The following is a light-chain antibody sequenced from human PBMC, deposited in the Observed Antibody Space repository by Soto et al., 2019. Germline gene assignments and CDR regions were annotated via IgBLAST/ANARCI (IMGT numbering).Light chain of an antibody. J-gene: IGKJ2*01. Sequence: IVMTQSPLSLSVTPGEPASISCRSSQRLLHSNGYIFFDWYLQNPGQPPQLLIYLGFNRASGVPDRFSGSGSCTDFTLNISRVEAEDVGAYYCMQALETPYTFGQGTKVEIK. V-gene: IGKV2-28*01. CDR3: MQALETPYT. CDR2: LGF. CDR1: QRLLHSNGYIF.